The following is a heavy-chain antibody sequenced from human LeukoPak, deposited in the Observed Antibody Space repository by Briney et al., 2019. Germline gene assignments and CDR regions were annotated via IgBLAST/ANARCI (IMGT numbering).Heavy chain of an antibody. D-gene: IGHD2-15*01. CDR3: YYCSGGSCYTGGAVY. V-gene: IGHV5-51*01. J-gene: IGHJ4*02. Sequence: GESLKISCKGSGYSFTSYWIGWVRQMPGKGLEWMGIIYPGDSDTRYSPSFQGRVTISADKSISTAYLQWSSLKASDTAMYYCYYCSGGSCYTGGAVYWGQGTLVTVSS. CDR2: IYPGDSDT. CDR1: GYSFTSYW.